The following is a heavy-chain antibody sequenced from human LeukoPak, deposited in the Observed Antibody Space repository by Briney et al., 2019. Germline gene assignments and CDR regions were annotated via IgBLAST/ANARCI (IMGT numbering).Heavy chain of an antibody. Sequence: PSETLSLTCTVSGGSISSYYWSWIRQPPGKGLECIGYIHYTGSTNYNASLKSRVTISVDTSKNQFSLKLSSVTAADTAVYYCARTTEAHSWRTRYYDYYMDVWGKGTTVTVSS. CDR1: GGSISSYY. CDR2: IHYTGST. CDR3: ARTTEAHSWRTRYYDYYMDV. D-gene: IGHD6-13*01. V-gene: IGHV4-59*01. J-gene: IGHJ6*03.